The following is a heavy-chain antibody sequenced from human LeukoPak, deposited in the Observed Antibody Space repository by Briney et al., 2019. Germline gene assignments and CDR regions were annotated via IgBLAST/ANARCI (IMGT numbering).Heavy chain of an antibody. Sequence: ASVKVSCKASGYTFTSYYMHWVRQAPGQGLEWMGWINTNTGNPTYAQGFTGRFVFSLDTSVSTAYLQISSLKAEDTAVYYCARVLSGWDEYFQHWGQGTLVTVSS. CDR2: INTNTGNP. J-gene: IGHJ1*01. D-gene: IGHD6-19*01. CDR3: ARVLSGWDEYFQH. CDR1: GYTFTSYY. V-gene: IGHV7-4-1*02.